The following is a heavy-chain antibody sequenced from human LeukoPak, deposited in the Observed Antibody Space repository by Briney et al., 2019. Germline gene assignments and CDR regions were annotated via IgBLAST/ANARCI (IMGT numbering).Heavy chain of an antibody. CDR2: INQDGSER. Sequence: PGGSLRLSCAASGFTFSNYWMSWVRQAPGKGLEWVANINQDGSERYYVGSVKGRFTISRDNAKISLYLQMNSLRAEDTAVYYCARDQGIFDYWGQGTLVTVSS. CDR1: GFTFSNYW. CDR3: ARDQGIFDY. J-gene: IGHJ4*02. V-gene: IGHV3-7*01.